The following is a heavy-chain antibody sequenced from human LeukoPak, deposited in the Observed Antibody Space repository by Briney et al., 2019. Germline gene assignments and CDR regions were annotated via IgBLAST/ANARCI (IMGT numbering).Heavy chain of an antibody. V-gene: IGHV1-69*05. J-gene: IGHJ6*03. CDR2: IIPIFGTA. CDR1: GGTFSSYA. CDR3: ARGYGPQAEHYYYYYMDV. Sequence: GSSVKVSCKASGGTFSSYAISWVRQAPGQGLEWMGGIIPIFGTANYAQKFQGRVTITTDESTSTAYMELSSLRSEDTAVYYSARGYGPQAEHYYYYYMDVWGKGTTVTVSS. D-gene: IGHD4-17*01.